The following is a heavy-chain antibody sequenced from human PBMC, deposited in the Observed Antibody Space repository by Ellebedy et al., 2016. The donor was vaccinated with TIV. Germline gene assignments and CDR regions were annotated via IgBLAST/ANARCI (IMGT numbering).Heavy chain of an antibody. J-gene: IGHJ4*02. CDR1: GYSISSGYY. D-gene: IGHD6-19*01. CDR3: ARGLIAVPGTLSFDW. CDR2: INHAGST. Sequence: GSLRLXXTVSGYSISSGYYWTWIRQPPGKGLEWIGEINHAGSTNFNPSLKSRVTISVDTSKNQFSLRLSSVTAADTAVYYCARGLIAVPGTLSFDWWGQGTLVTVSS. V-gene: IGHV4-38-2*02.